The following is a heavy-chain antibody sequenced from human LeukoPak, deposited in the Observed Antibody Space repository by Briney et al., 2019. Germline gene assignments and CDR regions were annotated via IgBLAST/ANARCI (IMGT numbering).Heavy chain of an antibody. J-gene: IGHJ6*03. Sequence: SETLSLTCAVYGGSFSGYYWSWIRQPPGKGLEWIGYIYYSGSTNYNPSLKSRVTISVDTSKNQFSLKLSSVTAADTAVYYCARLTAYYYMDVWGKGTTVTVPS. CDR2: IYYSGST. V-gene: IGHV4-59*01. D-gene: IGHD5-18*01. CDR3: ARLTAYYYMDV. CDR1: GGSFSGYY.